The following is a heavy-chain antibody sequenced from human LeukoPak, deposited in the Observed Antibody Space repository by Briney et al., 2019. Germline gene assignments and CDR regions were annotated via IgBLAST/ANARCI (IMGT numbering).Heavy chain of an antibody. D-gene: IGHD2-15*01. CDR3: ARDRSYSFDY. V-gene: IGHV3-74*01. Sequence: PGGSLRLSCAASGFTFSNYRMHWVRQAPGKGLVWVSRLNSGGVSYADSVKGRFTISRDNAKNTLYLQMNSLRAEDTAVYYCARDRSYSFDYWGQGTLVTVSS. J-gene: IGHJ4*02. CDR1: GFTFSNYR. CDR2: LNSGGVS.